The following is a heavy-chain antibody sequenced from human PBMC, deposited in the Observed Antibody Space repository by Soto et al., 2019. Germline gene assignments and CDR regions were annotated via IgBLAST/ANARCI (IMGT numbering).Heavy chain of an antibody. Sequence: SETLSLTCTVSGGSISSGDYYWSWIRQPPGKGLEWIGYIYYSGSTYYNPSLKSRVTISVDTSKNQFSLKLSSVTAADTAVYYCAREVVRYYDSSGQGAFDIWGQGTMVTVSS. CDR3: AREVVRYYDSSGQGAFDI. CDR1: GGSISSGDYY. J-gene: IGHJ3*02. CDR2: IYYSGST. V-gene: IGHV4-30-4*01. D-gene: IGHD3-22*01.